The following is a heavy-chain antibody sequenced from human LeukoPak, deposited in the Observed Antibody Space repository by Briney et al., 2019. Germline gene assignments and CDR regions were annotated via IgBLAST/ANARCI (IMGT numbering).Heavy chain of an antibody. D-gene: IGHD3-9*01. V-gene: IGHV3-23*01. CDR3: AKDRFFDWPHDAFDI. Sequence: GGSLRLSCVASGFAFSSYAMSWVRQAPGKGLEWVSAISGSGGSTYYADSVRGRFTISRDNSKNTLYLQMNSLRAEDTAVYYCAKDRFFDWPHDAFDIWGQGTMVTVSS. J-gene: IGHJ3*02. CDR1: GFAFSSYA. CDR2: ISGSGGST.